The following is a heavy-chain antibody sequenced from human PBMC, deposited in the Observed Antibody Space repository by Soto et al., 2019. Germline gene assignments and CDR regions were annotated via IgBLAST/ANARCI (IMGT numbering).Heavy chain of an antibody. D-gene: IGHD1-26*01. V-gene: IGHV1-18*04. J-gene: IGHJ4*02. Sequence: GASVKVSCKASGYTFTSYGISWVRQAPGQGLVWMGWISAYNGNTNYAQKLRGRVTMTTDTSTSTAYMELRSLRSDDTAVYYCATSSGSYSSFDYWGQGTLVTVSS. CDR1: GYTFTSYG. CDR2: ISAYNGNT. CDR3: ATSSGSYSSFDY.